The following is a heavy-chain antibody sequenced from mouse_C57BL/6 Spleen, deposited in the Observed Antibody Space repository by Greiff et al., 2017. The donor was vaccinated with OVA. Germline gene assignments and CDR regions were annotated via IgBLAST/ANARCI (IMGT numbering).Heavy chain of an antibody. CDR2: IDPSDSET. D-gene: IGHD2-5*01. J-gene: IGHJ3*01. V-gene: IGHV1-52*01. CDR1: GYTFTSYW. Sequence: QVQLQQPGAELVRPGSSVKLSCKASGYTFTSYWMHWVKQRPIQGLEWIGNIDPSDSETHYNQKFKDKATLTVDKSSSTAYMQLSSLTSEDSAVYYCARSSYSNYGAWFAYWGQGTLVTVSA. CDR3: ARSSYSNYGAWFAY.